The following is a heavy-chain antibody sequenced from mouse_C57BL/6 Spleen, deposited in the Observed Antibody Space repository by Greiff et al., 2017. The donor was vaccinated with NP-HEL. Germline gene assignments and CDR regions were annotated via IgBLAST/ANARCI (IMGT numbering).Heavy chain of an antibody. CDR2: ISNGGGST. Sequence: EVHLVESGGGLVQPGGSLKLSCAASGFTFSDYYMYWVRQTPEKRLEWVAYISNGGGSTYYPDTVKGRFTISRDNAKNTLYLQMSRLKSEDTAMFYCASPTAGFAYWGQGTLVTVSA. J-gene: IGHJ3*01. CDR1: GFTFSDYY. D-gene: IGHD1-2*01. V-gene: IGHV5-12*01. CDR3: ASPTAGFAY.